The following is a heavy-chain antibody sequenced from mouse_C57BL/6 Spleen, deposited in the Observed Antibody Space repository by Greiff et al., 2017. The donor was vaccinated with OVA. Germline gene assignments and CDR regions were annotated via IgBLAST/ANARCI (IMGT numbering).Heavy chain of an antibody. CDR2: IDPSDSYT. CDR3: ARYLIGDYFDY. D-gene: IGHD5-1*01. CDR1: GYTFTSYW. J-gene: IGHJ2*01. V-gene: IGHV1-50*01. Sequence: VQLQQPGAELVKPGASVKLSCKASGYTFTSYWMQWVKQRPGQGLEWIGEIDPSDSYTNYNQKFKGKATLTVDTSSSTAYMQLSSLTSEDSAVYYCARYLIGDYFDYWGKGTTLTVSS.